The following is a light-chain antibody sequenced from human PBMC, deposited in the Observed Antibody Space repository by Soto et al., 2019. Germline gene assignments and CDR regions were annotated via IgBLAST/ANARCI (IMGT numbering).Light chain of an antibody. CDR1: QGISSY. CDR3: QQLNSYPPLT. Sequence: IQLTQSPSSLSASVGDRVTITCRASQGISSYLAWYQQKPGKAPKLLIYAASTLQSGVPSRFSCSGSGTDFTLTISSLQPEDFATYYCQQLNSYPPLTFGGGTKVEIK. V-gene: IGKV1-9*01. CDR2: AAS. J-gene: IGKJ4*01.